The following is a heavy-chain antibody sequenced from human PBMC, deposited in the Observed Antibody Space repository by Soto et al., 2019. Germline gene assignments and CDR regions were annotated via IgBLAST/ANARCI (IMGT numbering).Heavy chain of an antibody. CDR3: ARELQGLYYFDY. J-gene: IGHJ4*02. V-gene: IGHV1-3*01. CDR2: INAGNGNT. Sequence: ASVKVSCKASGYTFISYAIHWVRQAPGQRLEWMGWINAGNGNTKHSQKFQGRVTITRDTSASTAYMELTSLRSEDTAVYYCARELQGLYYFDYWGQGTLVTVSS. D-gene: IGHD2-15*01. CDR1: GYTFISYA.